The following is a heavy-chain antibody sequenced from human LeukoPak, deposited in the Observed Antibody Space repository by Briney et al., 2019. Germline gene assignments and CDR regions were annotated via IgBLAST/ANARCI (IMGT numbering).Heavy chain of an antibody. D-gene: IGHD2-2*01. V-gene: IGHV4-38-2*02. J-gene: IGHJ5*02. CDR1: GYSISSGYY. CDR3: ARLYIVVVPAAMYNWFDP. CDR2: IYYSGST. Sequence: SETLSLTCTVSGYSISSGYYWGWIRQPPGKGLEWIGSIYYSGSTYYNPSLKSRVTISVDTSKNQFSLKLSSVTAADTAVYYCARLYIVVVPAAMYNWFDPWGQGTLVTVSS.